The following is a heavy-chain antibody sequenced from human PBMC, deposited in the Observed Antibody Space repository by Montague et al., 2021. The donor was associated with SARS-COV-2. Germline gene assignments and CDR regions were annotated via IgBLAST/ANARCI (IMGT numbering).Heavy chain of an antibody. D-gene: IGHD4-23*01. J-gene: IGHJ4*02. CDR2: INHSGTT. V-gene: IGHV4-34*01. CDR1: GGSFSGYY. Sequence: ETLSLTCAVSGGSFSGYYWTWIRQSPGKGLEWIAEINHSGTTNYNFNPSLRSRVTISVDTSKSQFSLKLSSVTAADTGVYYCARWDPQTLTLIGLRGKSASDYWGQGTLVTVSS. CDR3: ARWDPQTLTLIGLRGKSASDY.